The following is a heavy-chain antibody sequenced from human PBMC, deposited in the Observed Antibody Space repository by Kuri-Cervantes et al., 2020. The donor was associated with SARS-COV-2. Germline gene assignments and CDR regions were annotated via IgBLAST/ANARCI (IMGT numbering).Heavy chain of an antibody. V-gene: IGHV1-46*01. CDR3: ARGGRASRFMFEY. J-gene: IGHJ4*02. D-gene: IGHD3-16*01. Sequence: ASVKVSCKASGYTFTGYYMHWVRQAPGQGLEWMGIIDPSGGSTNYAQNFQGRVTMTRDTSTSTVYMELSSLRPEDTAVYYCARGGRASRFMFEYWGQGTLVTVSS. CDR2: IDPSGGST. CDR1: GYTFTGYY.